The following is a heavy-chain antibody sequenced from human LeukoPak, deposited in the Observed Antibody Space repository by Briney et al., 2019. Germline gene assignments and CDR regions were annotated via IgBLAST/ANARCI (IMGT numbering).Heavy chain of an antibody. J-gene: IGHJ4*02. D-gene: IGHD1-26*01. Sequence: SETLSLTCSFSGDSISTYYWSWIRQSPGKGLEGIGHIYSSGNTDYNSSLKSRVTISVDTSKSQFSLKLSSVTATDTAVYYCARLRWQLVGPYFDYWGQGILVTVSS. V-gene: IGHV4-59*01. CDR1: GDSISTYY. CDR2: IYSSGNT. CDR3: ARLRWQLVGPYFDY.